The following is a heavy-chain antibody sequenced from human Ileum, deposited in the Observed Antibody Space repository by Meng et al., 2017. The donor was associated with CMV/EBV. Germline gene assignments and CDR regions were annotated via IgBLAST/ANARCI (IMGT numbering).Heavy chain of an antibody. D-gene: IGHD4-17*01. CDR1: GFTFSGHW. CDR3: TRGVNAAYGLFDY. V-gene: IGHV3-74*01. Sequence: CAASGFTFSGHWMHWVRQAPGKGLVWVSRINADGSSINYADSVKGRFTISRDNAKNTLYLQMSSLSTEDTAVYYCTRGVNAAYGLFDYWGQGALVTVSS. J-gene: IGHJ4*02. CDR2: INADGSSI.